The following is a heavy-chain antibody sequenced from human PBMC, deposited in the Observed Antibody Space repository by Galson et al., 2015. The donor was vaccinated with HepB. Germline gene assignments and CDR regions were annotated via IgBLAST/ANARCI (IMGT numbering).Heavy chain of an antibody. CDR1: GYTFTSYA. V-gene: IGHV1-3*01. Sequence: SVKVSCKASGYTFTSYAMHWVRQAPGQRLEWMGWINAGNGNTKYSQKFQGRVTITRDTSASTAYMELSSLRSEDTAVYYCARVSIDYYDSSGYYYGYWGQGTLVTVSS. CDR2: INAGNGNT. D-gene: IGHD3-22*01. J-gene: IGHJ4*02. CDR3: ARVSIDYYDSSGYYYGY.